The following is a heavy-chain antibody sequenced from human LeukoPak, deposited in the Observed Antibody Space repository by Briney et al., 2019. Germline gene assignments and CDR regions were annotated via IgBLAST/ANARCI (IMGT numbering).Heavy chain of an antibody. CDR1: GGSFSGYY. CDR2: INHSGST. V-gene: IGHV4-34*01. Sequence: KSSETLSLTCAVYGGSFSGYYWSWIRQPPGKGLEWIGEINHSGSTNYNPSLKSRVTISVDTSKNQFSLKLSSVTAADTAVYYCASSSSVGYYYGMDVWGQGTTVTVSS. J-gene: IGHJ6*02. CDR3: ASSSSVGYYYGMDV. D-gene: IGHD1-26*01.